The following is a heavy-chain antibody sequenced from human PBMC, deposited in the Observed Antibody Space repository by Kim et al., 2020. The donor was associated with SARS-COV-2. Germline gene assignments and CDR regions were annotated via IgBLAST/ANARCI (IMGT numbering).Heavy chain of an antibody. V-gene: IGHV3-23*01. CDR1: GFTFSSYA. CDR2: ISGSGGNT. Sequence: GGSLRLSCAASGFTFSSYAMSWVRQAPGKGLEWVSAISGSGGNTYYADSVKGRFTISRDNSKNTLYLQMNSLRAEDTAVYYCAKDLTPSRPYCSGGSCYDASYYYYGMEVWGQGTTVTVSS. J-gene: IGHJ6*02. D-gene: IGHD2-15*01. CDR3: AKDLTPSRPYCSGGSCYDASYYYYGMEV.